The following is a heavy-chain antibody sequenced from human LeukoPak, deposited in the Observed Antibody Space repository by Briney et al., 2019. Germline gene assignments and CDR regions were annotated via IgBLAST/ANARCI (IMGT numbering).Heavy chain of an antibody. CDR2: ISAYTGNT. CDR1: GYPFTSYG. D-gene: IGHD6-6*01. Sequence: ASVKVSCKASGYPFTSYGITWVRQAPGQGPEWMGWISAYTGNTNYAQKFQGRVSMTTGTSTTTAYMELRSLRSDDTAVYYCARSYSSSSNFDYWGQGTLVTVS. V-gene: IGHV1-18*01. J-gene: IGHJ4*02. CDR3: ARSYSSSSNFDY.